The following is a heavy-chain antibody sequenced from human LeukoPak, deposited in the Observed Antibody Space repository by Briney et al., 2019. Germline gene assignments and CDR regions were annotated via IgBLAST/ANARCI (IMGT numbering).Heavy chain of an antibody. CDR3: ARDGCGSGSYYDNWFDP. V-gene: IGHV4-59*01. CDR1: GGSISSYY. J-gene: IGHJ5*02. Sequence: PSETLSLTCIVSGGSISSYYWSWIRQPPGKGLEWIGYIYYSGSTNYNPCLKSRVTLSVDTSKNQFSLKLSSVTAADTAVYYCARDGCGSGSYYDNWFDPWGQGTLVTVSS. D-gene: IGHD3-10*01. CDR2: IYYSGST.